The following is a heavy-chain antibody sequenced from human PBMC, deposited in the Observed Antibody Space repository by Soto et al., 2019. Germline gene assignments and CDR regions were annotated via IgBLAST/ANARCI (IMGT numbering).Heavy chain of an antibody. D-gene: IGHD3-10*02. J-gene: IGHJ6*02. CDR2: IIPTFGRT. Sequence: SVKVSCKASGDTFSSYAISWVRQAPGKGLEWMGKIIPTFGRTNYAQKFQGRLTISADDSTSTAYMELSSLLSEDTAVYYCARDPLSSFAMDVWGHGTTVTVSS. CDR1: GDTFSSYA. CDR3: ARDPLSSFAMDV. V-gene: IGHV1-69*13.